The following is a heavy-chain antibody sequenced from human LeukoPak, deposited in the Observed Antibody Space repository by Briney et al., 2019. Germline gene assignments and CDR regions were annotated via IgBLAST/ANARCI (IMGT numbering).Heavy chain of an antibody. CDR3: VRGDLLAVVPY. Sequence: ASVKVSCKASGYTFTNYGFTWVRQAPGQGFEWMGWISTYNGNAKYAQKFRGRVTLTADTSTATAYMELRSLISDDTAVYYCVRGDLLAVVPYWGQGTLVTVSS. V-gene: IGHV1-18*01. CDR1: GYTFTNYG. J-gene: IGHJ4*02. CDR2: ISTYNGNA. D-gene: IGHD2-15*01.